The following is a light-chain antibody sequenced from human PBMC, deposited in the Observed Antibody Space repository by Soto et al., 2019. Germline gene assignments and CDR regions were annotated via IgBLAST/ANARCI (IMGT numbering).Light chain of an antibody. CDR2: DAS. Sequence: DIQMTQSPSILSASVGDRVTITCRSSQTITNWLAWFQQKPGKAPKLLIYDASSLESGVPQRFSGSGSGTEFTLTISSLQTDDFSTYYCQQYHSYWTFGQGTKV. CDR1: QTITNW. V-gene: IGKV1-5*01. J-gene: IGKJ1*01. CDR3: QQYHSYWT.